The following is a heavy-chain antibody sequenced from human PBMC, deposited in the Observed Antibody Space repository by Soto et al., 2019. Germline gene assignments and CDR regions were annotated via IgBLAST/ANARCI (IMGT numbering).Heavy chain of an antibody. CDR1: GGSIGGYD. V-gene: IGHV4-59*01. J-gene: IGHJ6*02. Sequence: PSEPLSFTCSVSGGSIGGYDLSWIRQPPGKGLEWMGYIYYSGSTNYNPSLKGPVTISVDTSKNQFSLKLSSVTAADTAVYYCARTWRGGMDVWGQGTTVTVSS. CDR3: ARTWRGGMDV. CDR2: IYYSGST.